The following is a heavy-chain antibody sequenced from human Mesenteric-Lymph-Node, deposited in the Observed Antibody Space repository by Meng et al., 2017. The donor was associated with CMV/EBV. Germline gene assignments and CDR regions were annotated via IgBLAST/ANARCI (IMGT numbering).Heavy chain of an antibody. J-gene: IGHJ4*02. Sequence: FTSYVINWVRQAPGQGLEWMGWINTYTGNPTYAQGFTGRFVFSVDTSVSTAYLQVSSLKAEDTAVYYCARDLGSSGYGRLRTRFDYWGQGTLVTVSS. CDR2: INTYTGNP. D-gene: IGHD5-12*01. V-gene: IGHV7-4-1*02. CDR3: ARDLGSSGYGRLRTRFDY. CDR1: FTSYV.